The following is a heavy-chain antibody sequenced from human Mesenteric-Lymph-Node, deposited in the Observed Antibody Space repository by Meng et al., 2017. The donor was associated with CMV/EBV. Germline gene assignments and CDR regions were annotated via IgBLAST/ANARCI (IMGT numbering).Heavy chain of an antibody. CDR1: GFTLRSYN. Sequence: GESLKISCAASGFTLRSYNMNWVRQAPGKGLEWVSSITSSGNYIYYADSMKGRFTISRDNAKNLLYLQMNNLRAEDTAVYYCARYQLELRWFDPWGQGTLVTVSS. CDR3: ARYQLELRWFDP. CDR2: ITSSGNYI. J-gene: IGHJ5*02. D-gene: IGHD1-7*01. V-gene: IGHV3-21*01.